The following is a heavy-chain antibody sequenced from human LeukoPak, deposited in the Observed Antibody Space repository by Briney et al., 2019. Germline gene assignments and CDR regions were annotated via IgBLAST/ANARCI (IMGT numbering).Heavy chain of an antibody. CDR2: IFSSGGT. CDR3: ARKSTAAAASHL. D-gene: IGHD2-2*01. Sequence: SETLSLTCTVSGASISRYYWSWFRQPPGKGLECIGYIFSSGGTKYNPSLESRLTISIDTSRDQVSLSLTSMTPADTAVYYCARKSTAAAASHLWARGTLVTVSS. CDR1: GASISRYY. J-gene: IGHJ2*01. V-gene: IGHV4-59*01.